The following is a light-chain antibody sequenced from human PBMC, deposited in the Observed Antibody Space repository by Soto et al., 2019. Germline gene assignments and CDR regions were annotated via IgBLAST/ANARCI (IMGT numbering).Light chain of an antibody. CDR2: GAS. CDR3: QQYNNWPRT. CDR1: QSVSSN. Sequence: EIVMTQSPVTLSVSPGERATLSCRASQSVSSNLAWYQQKPGQAPRVLIYGASTRATGIPARFSGSGCGTEFTLTISSLQSEDFAVYYCQQYNNWPRTFGPGT. J-gene: IGKJ1*01. V-gene: IGKV3-15*01.